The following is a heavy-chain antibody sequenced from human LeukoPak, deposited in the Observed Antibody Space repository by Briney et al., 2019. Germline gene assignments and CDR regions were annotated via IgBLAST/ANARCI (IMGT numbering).Heavy chain of an antibody. J-gene: IGHJ5*02. CDR1: GGSISSGDYC. CDR2: IYYSGST. V-gene: IGHV4-61*08. CDR3: ARSGDFGVDTMVRGVGRFDP. Sequence: SQTLSLTCTVSGGSISSGDYCWSWIRQPPGKGLEWIGYIYYSGSTNYNPSLKSRVTISVDTSKNQFSLKLSSVTAADTAVYYCARSGDFGVDTMVRGVGRFDPWGQETLVTVSS. D-gene: IGHD3-10*01.